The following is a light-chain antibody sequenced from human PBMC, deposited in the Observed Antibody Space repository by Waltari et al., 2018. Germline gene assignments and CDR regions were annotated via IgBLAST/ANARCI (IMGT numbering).Light chain of an antibody. CDR1: QSVFFTSIDKHY. Sequence: DILMTQSPDFLAVSLGQRATTNCRSSQSVFFTSIDKHYLAWFQQKPGQSPKLLIYWASTRQSGVPERFSGSGSGTEFSLTIDNLQAEDVAVYYCQQYYTTPRTFGQGTKLEIK. J-gene: IGKJ2*01. CDR3: QQYYTTPRT. V-gene: IGKV4-1*01. CDR2: WAS.